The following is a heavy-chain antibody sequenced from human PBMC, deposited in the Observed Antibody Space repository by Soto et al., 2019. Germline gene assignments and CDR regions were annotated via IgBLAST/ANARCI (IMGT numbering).Heavy chain of an antibody. CDR3: ARDYRVFNRYYYYGMDV. CDR1: GYTLTELS. Sequence: ASVKVSCKVSGYTLTELSMHWVRQAPGKGLEWMGGFDPEDGETIYAQKFQGRVTMTEDTSTDTAYMEQSSLRSDDTAVYYCARDYRVFNRYYYYGMDVWGQGTTVTVSS. V-gene: IGHV1-24*01. CDR2: FDPEDGET. J-gene: IGHJ6*02. D-gene: IGHD3-16*02.